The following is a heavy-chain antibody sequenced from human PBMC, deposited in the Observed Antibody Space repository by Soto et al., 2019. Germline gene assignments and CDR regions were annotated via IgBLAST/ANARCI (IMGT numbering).Heavy chain of an antibody. D-gene: IGHD3-9*01. Sequence: QVQLQESGPGLVKPSETLSLTCTVSGGSISSYYWSWIRQPPGKGLEWIGYIYYSGSTNYNPSLRRRVTXXVXTXXNQFSLKLRSVTAADTAVYYCARVNDIPGGGWFDPWGQGTLVTVSS. CDR1: GGSISSYY. CDR3: ARVNDIPGGGWFDP. J-gene: IGHJ5*02. V-gene: IGHV4-59*01. CDR2: IYYSGST.